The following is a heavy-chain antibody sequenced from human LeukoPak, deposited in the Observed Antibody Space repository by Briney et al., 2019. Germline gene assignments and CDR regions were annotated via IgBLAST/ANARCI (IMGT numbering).Heavy chain of an antibody. V-gene: IGHV1-58*01. CDR1: GFTFTSSA. J-gene: IGHJ4*02. CDR2: IVVGSGNT. D-gene: IGHD1-20*01. Sequence: SVKVSCKASGFTFTSSAVQWVRQARGQRLEWIGWIVVGSGNTNYAQKFQERVTITRDMSTSTAYMELSSLRSEDTAVYYCARGLGGAVTAFDYWGQGTLVTVSS. CDR3: ARGLGGAVTAFDY.